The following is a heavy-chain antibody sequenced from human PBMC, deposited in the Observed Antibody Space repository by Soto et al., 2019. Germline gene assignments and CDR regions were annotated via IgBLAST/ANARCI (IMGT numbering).Heavy chain of an antibody. CDR2: IWNDGNNK. J-gene: IGHJ6*02. V-gene: IGHV3-33*01. Sequence: QVQLVESGGGVVQPGRSLRLSCAASGFTFSDFGMHWVRQAPGKGLEWVAVIWNDGNNKFYADPVKGRFTISRDNSKNTLYLQMNSLRAEDAAVYFCTRYGGHRGYDYAMDVWGQGTTVTVSS. CDR3: TRYGGHRGYDYAMDV. D-gene: IGHD5-12*01. CDR1: GFTFSDFG.